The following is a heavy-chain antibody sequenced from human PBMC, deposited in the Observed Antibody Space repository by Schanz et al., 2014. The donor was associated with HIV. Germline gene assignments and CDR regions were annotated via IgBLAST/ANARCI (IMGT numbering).Heavy chain of an antibody. V-gene: IGHV3-33*08. CDR2: VWSDGNNK. D-gene: IGHD3-16*01. CDR1: GFTFSSYG. Sequence: QVQMVESGGGVVQPGRSLRLSCAASGFTFSSYGMHWVRQAPGKGLEGVAFVWSDGNNKYYADSVKGRFTISRDNSKNTLYLQMNSLRAEDTAVYYCARVANWDYYGMDVWGRGTTVTVSS. J-gene: IGHJ6*02. CDR3: ARVANWDYYGMDV.